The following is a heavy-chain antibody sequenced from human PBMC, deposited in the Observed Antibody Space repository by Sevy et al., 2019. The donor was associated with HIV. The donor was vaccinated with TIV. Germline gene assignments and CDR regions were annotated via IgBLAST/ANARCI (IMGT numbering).Heavy chain of an antibody. CDR1: GFTFSSYA. V-gene: IGHV3-30-3*01. CDR3: ASPLIPGYSSSSHY. CDR2: ISYDGSNK. Sequence: GGSLRLSCAASGFTFSSYAMHWVRQAPGKGLEWVAVISYDGSNKYYADSVKGRFTISRDNSKNTLYLQMNSLRAEDTAVYYCASPLIPGYSSSSHYWGQGTLVTVSS. J-gene: IGHJ4*02. D-gene: IGHD6-13*01.